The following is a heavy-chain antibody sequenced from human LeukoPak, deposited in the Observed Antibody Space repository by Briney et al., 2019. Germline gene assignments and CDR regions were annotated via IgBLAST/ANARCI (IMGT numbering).Heavy chain of an antibody. CDR1: GGTFSSYA. CDR3: AIYSSYDYYYYYMDV. V-gene: IGHV1-69*01. CDR2: IIPIFGTA. Sequence: GASVKVSCKASGGTFSSYAISWVRQAPGQGLEWMGGIIPIFGTANYAQKFQGRVTITADESTSTAYMELSSLRSEDTAVYYFAIYSSYDYYYYYMDVWGKGTTVTVSS. J-gene: IGHJ6*03. D-gene: IGHD6-6*01.